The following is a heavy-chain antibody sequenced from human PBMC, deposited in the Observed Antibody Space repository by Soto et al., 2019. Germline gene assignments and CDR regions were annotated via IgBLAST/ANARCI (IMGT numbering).Heavy chain of an antibody. CDR3: ARDIRHIAVAASKYFQH. V-gene: IGHV1-18*01. J-gene: IGHJ1*01. D-gene: IGHD6-19*01. CDR1: GYTFTSYG. Sequence: QVQLVQSGAEVKKPGASVKVSCKASGYTFTSYGISWVRQAPGQGLEWMGWISAYNGNTNYAQKLQGRVTMTRDTSTSTAYMELRGLRSDDTAVYYWARDIRHIAVAASKYFQHWGQGTLVTVSS. CDR2: ISAYNGNT.